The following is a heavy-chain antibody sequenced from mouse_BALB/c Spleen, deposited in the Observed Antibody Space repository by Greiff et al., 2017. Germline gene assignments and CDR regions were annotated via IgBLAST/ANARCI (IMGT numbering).Heavy chain of an antibody. CDR1: GFSLTGYG. J-gene: IGHJ3*01. CDR3: ARDLYDDYDVDGPWFAY. V-gene: IGHV2-6-7*01. D-gene: IGHD2-4*01. Sequence: VKLVESGPGLVAPSQSLSITCTVSGFSLTGYGVNWVRQPPGKGLEWLGMIWGDGSTDYNSALKSRLSISKDNSKSQVFLKMNSLQTDDTARYYCARDLYDDYDVDGPWFAYWGQGTLVTVSA. CDR2: IWGDGST.